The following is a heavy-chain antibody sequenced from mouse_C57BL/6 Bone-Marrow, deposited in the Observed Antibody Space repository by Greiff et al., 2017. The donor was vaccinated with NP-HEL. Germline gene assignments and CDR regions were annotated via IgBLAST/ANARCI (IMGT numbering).Heavy chain of an antibody. Sequence: VQLQQSGPELVKPGASVKISCKASGYAFSSSWMNWVKQRPGKGLEWIGRIYPGDGDTNYNGKFKGKATLTADKSSSTAYMQLSSLTSEDSAVYSCARFITTVVAPFDYWGQGTTLTVSS. J-gene: IGHJ2*01. D-gene: IGHD1-1*01. V-gene: IGHV1-82*01. CDR3: ARFITTVVAPFDY. CDR2: IYPGDGDT. CDR1: GYAFSSSW.